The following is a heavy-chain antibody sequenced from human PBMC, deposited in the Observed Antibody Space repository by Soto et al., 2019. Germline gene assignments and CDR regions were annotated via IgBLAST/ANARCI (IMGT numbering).Heavy chain of an antibody. CDR2: ISSSGTTI. J-gene: IGHJ4*02. Sequence: GGSLSLSCVASEFTFSSYEMNWVRQAPGKGLEWVSYISSSGTTIYYTDSVKGRFTISRDNAKKSLYLQMNSLRAEDTAIYYCARDLRESSAYALWGQGILVTVSS. V-gene: IGHV3-48*03. CDR3: ARDLRESSAYAL. CDR1: EFTFSSYE. D-gene: IGHD2-2*01.